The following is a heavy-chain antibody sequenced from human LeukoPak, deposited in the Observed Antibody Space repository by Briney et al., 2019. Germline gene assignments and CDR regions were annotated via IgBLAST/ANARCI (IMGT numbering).Heavy chain of an antibody. CDR1: GGTFSSYA. D-gene: IGHD3-10*01. CDR2: IIPIFGTA. V-gene: IGHV1-69*05. CDR3: ARGPRGALDYYYYMDV. J-gene: IGHJ6*03. Sequence: SVKVSCKASGGTFSSYAISWVRQAPGQGLEWMGGIIPIFGTANYAQKFQGRVTITTDESTSTAYMELSSLRSEDTAVYYCARGPRGALDYYYYMDVWGKGTTVTVSS.